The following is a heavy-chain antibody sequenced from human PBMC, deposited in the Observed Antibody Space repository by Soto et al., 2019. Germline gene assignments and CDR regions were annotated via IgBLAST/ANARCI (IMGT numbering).Heavy chain of an antibody. CDR1: GYTFTNYW. J-gene: IGHJ6*02. V-gene: IGHV5-51*01. CDR2: IYPGDSDT. D-gene: IGHD3-22*01. Sequence: GESLKISCKGSGYTFTNYWIGWVRQMPGKGLEWMGIIYPGDSDTKYNPSFQGQVTISADKSITTTYLQWSSLKASDTAMDYCARHSPSYYYDSSGYYGGYYGMDVWGQGTTVTVSS. CDR3: ARHSPSYYYDSSGYYGGYYGMDV.